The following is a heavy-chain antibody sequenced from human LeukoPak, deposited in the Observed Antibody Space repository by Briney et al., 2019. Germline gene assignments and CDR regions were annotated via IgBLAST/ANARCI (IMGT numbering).Heavy chain of an antibody. CDR2: IYYSGST. CDR1: GGSISSSSYY. V-gene: IGHV4-39*01. D-gene: IGHD1-20*01. CDR3: ARTGITAYFDY. Sequence: KSSETLSLTCTVSGGSISSSSYYWGWIRQPPGKGLEWIGSIYYSGSTYYNPSLKSRVTISVDTSKNQFSLKLSSVTAAGTAVYYCARTGITAYFDYWGQGTLVTVSS. J-gene: IGHJ4*02.